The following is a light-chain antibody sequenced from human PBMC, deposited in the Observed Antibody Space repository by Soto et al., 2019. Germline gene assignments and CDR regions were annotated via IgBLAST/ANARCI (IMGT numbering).Light chain of an antibody. V-gene: IGKV1-5*03. Sequence: DIQMTQSPSTLSASVGDRVTITCRASQSISSWLAWYQQKPGKAPKLLIYKASSLESGVPSRFSGSGSGTEFTLTISSLQPDDFATYYCQQYYNYWTFGQGTKVDIK. J-gene: IGKJ1*01. CDR2: KAS. CDR3: QQYYNYWT. CDR1: QSISSW.